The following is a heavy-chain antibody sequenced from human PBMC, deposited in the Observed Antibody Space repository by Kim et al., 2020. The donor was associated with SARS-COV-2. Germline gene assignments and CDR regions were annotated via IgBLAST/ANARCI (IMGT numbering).Heavy chain of an antibody. V-gene: IGHV5-51*01. CDR2: IYGGDSDT. Sequence: GESLKISCQTSGYNFVNYWITWVRQRAGKGLEWMAIIYGGDSDTKYSPSFQGQVTVSVDKSISTAYLQWSSLKASDTAIYYCARQYFTTSTCYKGVDYWG. J-gene: IGHJ4*01. CDR3: ARQYFTTSTCYKGVDY. CDR1: GYNFVNYW. D-gene: IGHD3-9*01.